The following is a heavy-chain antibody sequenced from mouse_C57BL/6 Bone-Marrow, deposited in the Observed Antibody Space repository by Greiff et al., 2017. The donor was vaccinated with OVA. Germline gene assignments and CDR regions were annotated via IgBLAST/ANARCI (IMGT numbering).Heavy chain of an antibody. J-gene: IGHJ2*01. CDR1: GYSITSGYD. D-gene: IGHD4-1*01. CDR2: ISYSGSN. V-gene: IGHV3-1*01. CDR3: ARGANWDFFDY. Sequence: EVQLVESGPGMVKPSQSLSLTCTVTGYSITSGYDWHWIRHFPGNKLEWMGYISYSGSNNYNPSLKSRISITHDTSKNHFFLKLNSVTTEDTATYYCARGANWDFFDYWGQGTTLTVSS.